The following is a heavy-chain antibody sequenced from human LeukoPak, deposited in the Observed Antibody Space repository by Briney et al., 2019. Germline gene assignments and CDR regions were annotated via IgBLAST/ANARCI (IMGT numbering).Heavy chain of an antibody. Sequence: SSETLSLTCPVSGASIGSSNYYWAWIRQPPGKGLEWIGTVSYTGRTYYNPSLKRRGSISVDTSKNHFSLSLSSVTAADTAAYSCARLGYCSGGTCCHDYWGQGTLVTVSS. CDR3: ARLGYCSGGTCCHDY. CDR2: VSYTGRT. V-gene: IGHV4-39*02. J-gene: IGHJ4*02. CDR1: GASIGSSNYY. D-gene: IGHD2-15*01.